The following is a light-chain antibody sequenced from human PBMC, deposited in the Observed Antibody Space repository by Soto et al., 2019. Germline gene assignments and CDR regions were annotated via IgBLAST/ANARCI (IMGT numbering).Light chain of an antibody. CDR3: CSYAGSSTVV. Sequence: QSALTQSASVSGSPGQSITISFTGTSSDVGSYNLVSWYQQHPGKAPKLMIYEGSKRPSGVSNRFSGSESGNTASLTISGLQAEDEADYYCCSYAGSSTVVFGGGTKLTVL. CDR1: SSDVGSYNL. V-gene: IGLV2-23*01. J-gene: IGLJ2*01. CDR2: EGS.